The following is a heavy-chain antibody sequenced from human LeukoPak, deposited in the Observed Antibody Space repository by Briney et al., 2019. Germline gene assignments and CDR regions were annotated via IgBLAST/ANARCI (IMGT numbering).Heavy chain of an antibody. D-gene: IGHD1-1*01. CDR3: ATDEAATGRLDY. CDR2: INRDGSST. Sequence: RGSLRISYAPSGLDLRRDWKPRVRQATWKGLVWLSGINRDGSSTGYADSVKGRFNIARGNAENTRYLQINSLRAEDTAVYYCATDEAATGRLDYWGQGTLVT. V-gene: IGHV3-74*01. J-gene: IGHJ4*02. CDR1: GLDLRRDW.